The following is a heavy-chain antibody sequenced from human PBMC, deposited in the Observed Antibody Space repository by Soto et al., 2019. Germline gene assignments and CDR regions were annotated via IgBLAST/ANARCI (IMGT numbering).Heavy chain of an antibody. CDR3: ARGRRPRCDY. V-gene: IGHV1-46*01. Sequence: QMQLVQSGPEVKKPGASVRLSCKASEYIFTNFYIHWVRQAPGLGLQWIGTMNPSGTTGATQNFQGRVTMTRDTATSTVYMELSGLKSEDSAVYYCARGRRPRCDYWGQGTLVTVS. CDR1: EYIFTNFY. CDR2: MNPSGTT. J-gene: IGHJ4*02.